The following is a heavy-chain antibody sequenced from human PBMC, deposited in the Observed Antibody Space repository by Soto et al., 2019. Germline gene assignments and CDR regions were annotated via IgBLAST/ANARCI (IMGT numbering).Heavy chain of an antibody. J-gene: IGHJ3*01. D-gene: IGHD3-22*01. CDR3: ATRPLLPGDP. CDR1: GFTFSSND. Sequence: EVQLVESGGGWIQPGGSLRLSCEASGFTFSSNDMNWVRQAPGKGLEWVSLIYSGGSTYYADSVKGRFTISRDNSKNTLYLQMSSLRAEDTAVYYCATRPLLPGDPWGQGTMVTVSS. V-gene: IGHV3-53*01. CDR2: IYSGGST.